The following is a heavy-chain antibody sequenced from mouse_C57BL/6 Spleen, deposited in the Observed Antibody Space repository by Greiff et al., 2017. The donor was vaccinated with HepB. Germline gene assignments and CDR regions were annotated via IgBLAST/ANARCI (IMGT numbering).Heavy chain of an antibody. CDR1: GYTFTSYW. V-gene: IGHV1-69*01. Sequence: QVQLQQPGAELVMPGASVKLSCKASGYTFTSYWMHWVKQRPGQGLEWIGEIDPSDSYTNYNQKFKGKSTLTVDKSSSTAYMQLSSLTSEDSAVYYCARPPPHYGSRVLYWYFDVWGTGTTVTVSS. D-gene: IGHD1-1*01. J-gene: IGHJ1*03. CDR2: IDPSDSYT. CDR3: ARPPPHYGSRVLYWYFDV.